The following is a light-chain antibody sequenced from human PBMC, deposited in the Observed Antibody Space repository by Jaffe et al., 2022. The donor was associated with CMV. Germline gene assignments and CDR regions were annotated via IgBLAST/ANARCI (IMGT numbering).Light chain of an antibody. CDR2: DVR. V-gene: IGLV2-14*03. Sequence: QSALTQPASLSGSPGQSITISCTGSNSDIGAYNYVSWYQQHPGKAPKLIIYDVRSRPSGVSDRFSGFKSGDTASLTISGLQAEDEADYYCSSYKASTLVVFGGGTRLTVL. CDR1: NSDIGAYNY. J-gene: IGLJ3*02. CDR3: SSYKASTLVV.